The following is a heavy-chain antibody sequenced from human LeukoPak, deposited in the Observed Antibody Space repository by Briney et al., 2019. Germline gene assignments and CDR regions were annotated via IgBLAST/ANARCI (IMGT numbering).Heavy chain of an antibody. CDR2: IHYSGST. Sequence: SQTLSLTCTVSGGSISSGNYYWNWIRQPPGKGLECIGYIHYSGSTYYNPSLKSRVTISVDTSKNQFSLKLSPVTAPDTAVYYCVRGRGTAVTTGNWFDPWGQGTLVTVSS. J-gene: IGHJ5*02. V-gene: IGHV4-30-4*01. CDR3: VRGRGTAVTTGNWFDP. D-gene: IGHD4-17*01. CDR1: GGSISSGNYY.